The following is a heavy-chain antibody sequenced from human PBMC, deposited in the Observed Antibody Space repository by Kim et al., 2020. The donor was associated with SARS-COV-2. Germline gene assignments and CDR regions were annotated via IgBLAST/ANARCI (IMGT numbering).Heavy chain of an antibody. CDR3: ATRAGDTGALWGIDY. D-gene: IGHD3-10*01. Sequence: GGSLRLSCAASGFTFSSYAMSWVRQAPGKGLEWVSAISGSGGSTYYADSVKGRFTISRDNSKNTLYLQMNSLRAEDTAVYYCATRAGDTGALWGIDYWGQGTLVTVSS. CDR2: ISGSGGST. CDR1: GFTFSSYA. V-gene: IGHV3-23*01. J-gene: IGHJ4*02.